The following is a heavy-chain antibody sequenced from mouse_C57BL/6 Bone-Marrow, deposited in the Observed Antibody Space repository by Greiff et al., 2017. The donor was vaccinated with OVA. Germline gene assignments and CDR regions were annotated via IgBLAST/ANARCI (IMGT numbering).Heavy chain of an antibody. CDR1: GYSFTGYY. CDR3: ARWRAHYYDY. V-gene: IGHV1-42*01. D-gene: IGHD3-3*01. CDR2: INPSTGGT. Sequence: VQLQQSGPELVKPGASVKISCKASGYSFTGYYMNWVKQSPEKSLEWIGEINPSTGGTTYNQKFKAKATLTVDKSSSTAYMQLKSLTSEDSAVYYCARWRAHYYDYWGQGTTLTVSS. J-gene: IGHJ2*01.